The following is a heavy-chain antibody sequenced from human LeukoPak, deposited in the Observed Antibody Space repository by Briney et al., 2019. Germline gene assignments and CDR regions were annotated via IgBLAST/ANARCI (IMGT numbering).Heavy chain of an antibody. CDR2: INSDGSNT. CDR1: GFTFSSYW. V-gene: IGHV3-74*01. Sequence: GGSLRLSCAASGFTFSSYWMNWVRQAPGKGLVWVSRINSDGSNTKYADSVKGRFTISRDNAKNTLYLQMNSLRGEDTAVYYCARDDVAVAGIKYYYYMDVWGKGTTVTVSS. D-gene: IGHD6-19*01. J-gene: IGHJ6*03. CDR3: ARDDVAVAGIKYYYYMDV.